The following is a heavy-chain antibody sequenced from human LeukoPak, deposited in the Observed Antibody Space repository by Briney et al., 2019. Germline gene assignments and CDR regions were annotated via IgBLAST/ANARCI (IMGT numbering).Heavy chain of an antibody. V-gene: IGHV4-59*13. J-gene: IGHJ4*02. Sequence: SSETLSLTCTVSGGSISSYYWSWIRKPPGKGREGIGYIYYSGSTNYNPSLKSRVTISVDTSKNQFSLKLSSVTAADTAVYYCARARGAVDYDSSGYYSNWGQGTLVTVSS. D-gene: IGHD3-22*01. CDR1: GGSISSYY. CDR3: ARARGAVDYDSSGYYSN. CDR2: IYYSGST.